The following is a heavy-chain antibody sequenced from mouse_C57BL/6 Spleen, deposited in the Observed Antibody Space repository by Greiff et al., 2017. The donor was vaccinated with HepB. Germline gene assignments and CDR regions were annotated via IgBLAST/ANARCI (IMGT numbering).Heavy chain of an antibody. D-gene: IGHD1-1*01. Sequence: EVNVVESGGDLVKPGGSLKLSCAASGFTFSSYGMSWVRQTPDTRLEWVATISSGGSYTYYPDSVEGRFTISRDNAKNTLYLQMSSLKSEDTAMYYCARQGTTVVPDAMDYWGQGTSVTVSS. CDR1: GFTFSSYG. CDR2: ISSGGSYT. CDR3: ARQGTTVVPDAMDY. V-gene: IGHV5-6*01. J-gene: IGHJ4*01.